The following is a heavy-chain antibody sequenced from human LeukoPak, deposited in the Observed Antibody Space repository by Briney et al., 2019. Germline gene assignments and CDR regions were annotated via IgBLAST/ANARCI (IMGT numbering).Heavy chain of an antibody. CDR2: LHYTRTT. J-gene: IGHJ3*02. CDR1: GGSISISSDY. D-gene: IGHD2-15*01. V-gene: IGHV4-39*01. CDR3: ARHGCSGVSCYVLPAFDI. Sequence: SETLSLTCNLAGGSISISSDYWGWIRQPPGKGLEWIGSLHYTRTTYYSPSLKTRITLGVDTSKHQFSVKLSSVTAADTALYYCARHGCSGVSCYVLPAFDIWGHGTMVTVSS.